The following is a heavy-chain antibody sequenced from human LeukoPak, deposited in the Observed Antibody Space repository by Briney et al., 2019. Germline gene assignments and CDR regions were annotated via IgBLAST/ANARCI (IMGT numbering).Heavy chain of an antibody. V-gene: IGHV3-21*01. CDR1: RITFSSYT. CDR2: ISTSSSYT. CDR3: ARSGIKMVRGVIIKSPYHMDV. Sequence: GGSLRLSCAASRITFSSYTMNWVRQAPGKGLEWVSFISTSSSYTYYADSVKGRFTISRDNARNSLYLQMNSLRAEDTAVYYCARSGIKMVRGVIIKSPYHMDVWGKGTTVTVSS. J-gene: IGHJ6*03. D-gene: IGHD3-10*01.